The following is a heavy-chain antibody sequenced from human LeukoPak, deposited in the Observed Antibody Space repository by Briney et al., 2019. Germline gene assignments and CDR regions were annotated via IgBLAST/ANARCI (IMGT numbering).Heavy chain of an antibody. CDR3: ARVAYQGGDYFFAY. Sequence: GRSLRLSRAASGFTFSSYGMHWVRQAPGKGLEWVAVIWYDGSNKYYADSVKGRFTISRDNSKNTLYLQMNSLRAEDTAVYYCARVAYQGGDYFFAYWGQGTLVTVSS. CDR2: IWYDGSNK. J-gene: IGHJ4*02. V-gene: IGHV3-33*01. D-gene: IGHD2-21*02. CDR1: GFTFSSYG.